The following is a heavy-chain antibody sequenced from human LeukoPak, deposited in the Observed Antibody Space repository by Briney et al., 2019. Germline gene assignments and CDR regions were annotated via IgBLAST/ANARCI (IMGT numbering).Heavy chain of an antibody. Sequence: GGSLRLSCAASGFTFDDYAMHWVRQAPGKGLEWVSGISWNSGSIGYADSVKGRFTISRDNSKNTLYLQMNSLRGEDTAVYYCARGGRLYSSGWYRRINWFDPWGQGTLVTVSS. CDR1: GFTFDDYA. J-gene: IGHJ5*02. D-gene: IGHD6-19*01. CDR3: ARGGRLYSSGWYRRINWFDP. CDR2: ISWNSGSI. V-gene: IGHV3-9*01.